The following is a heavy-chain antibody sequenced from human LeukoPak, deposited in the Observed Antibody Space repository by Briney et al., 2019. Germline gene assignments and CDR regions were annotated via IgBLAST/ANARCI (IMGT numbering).Heavy chain of an antibody. CDR3: ARRRDFIDY. J-gene: IGHJ4*02. D-gene: IGHD3/OR15-3a*01. CDR2: SSSSGSTI. V-gene: IGHV3-11*01. Sequence: GGSLRLSCAASGFTLSDYYMSWIRQAPGKGLEWVSYSSSSGSTIYYADSVKGRFAISRDNAKNSLYLQMNSLRAENTAVYYCARRRDFIDYWGQGTLVTVSS. CDR1: GFTLSDYY.